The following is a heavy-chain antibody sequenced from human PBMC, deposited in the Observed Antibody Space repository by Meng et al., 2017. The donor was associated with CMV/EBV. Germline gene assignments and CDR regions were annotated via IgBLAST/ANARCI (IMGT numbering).Heavy chain of an antibody. CDR1: GGSISSSSYY. CDR2: IYYSGST. Sequence: ESLKISCTVSGGSISSSSYYWGWIRQPPGKGLEWIGSIYYSGSTYYNPSLKSRVTISVDTSKNQFSLKLSSVTAADTAVYYCARAVEFDAFDIWGQGTMVPSPQ. J-gene: IGHJ3*02. V-gene: IGHV4-39*07. CDR3: ARAVEFDAFDI. D-gene: IGHD4-23*01.